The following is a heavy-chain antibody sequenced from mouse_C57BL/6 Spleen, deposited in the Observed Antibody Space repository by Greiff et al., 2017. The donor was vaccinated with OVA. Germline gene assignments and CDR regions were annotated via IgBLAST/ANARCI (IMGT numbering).Heavy chain of an antibody. V-gene: IGHV5-17*01. CDR3: ARQLGPYYFDY. D-gene: IGHD4-1*02. CDR2: ISRGSSTI. J-gene: IGHJ2*01. Sequence: EVQLVESGGGLVKPGGSLKLSCAASGFTFSDYGMHWVRQAPEKGLEWVAYISRGSSTIYYADTVKGRFTISRDNAKNTLFLQMTSLRSEDTAMYYCARQLGPYYFDYWGQGTTLTVSS. CDR1: GFTFSDYG.